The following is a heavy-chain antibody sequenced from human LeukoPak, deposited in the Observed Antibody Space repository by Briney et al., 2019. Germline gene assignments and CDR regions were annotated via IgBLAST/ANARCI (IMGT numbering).Heavy chain of an antibody. CDR2: ISGSGSTT. Sequence: PGGSLRLSCAASGFTFSSYEMNWVRQAPGKGREWVSYISGSGSTTDYADSVKGRFTISRDNARNSVYLQMNSLRAEDTSIYYCARELQGSGFDPWGQGTLVTVSS. V-gene: IGHV3-48*03. J-gene: IGHJ5*02. D-gene: IGHD6-19*01. CDR3: ARELQGSGFDP. CDR1: GFTFSSYE.